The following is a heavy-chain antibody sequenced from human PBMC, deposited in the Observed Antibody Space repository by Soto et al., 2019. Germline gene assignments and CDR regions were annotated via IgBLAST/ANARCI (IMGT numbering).Heavy chain of an antibody. CDR3: ARGTVYCSGGSCSNWFDP. CDR2: INHSGST. CDR1: GGSFSGYY. D-gene: IGHD2-15*01. Sequence: QVQLQQWGAGLLKPSETLSLTCAVYGGSFSGYYWSWIRQPPGTGLEWIGEINHSGSTNYNPSLTSRVTISVDTSKNQFSLKLSSVTAADTAVYYCARGTVYCSGGSCSNWFDPLGQGTLGTGSS. V-gene: IGHV4-34*01. J-gene: IGHJ5*02.